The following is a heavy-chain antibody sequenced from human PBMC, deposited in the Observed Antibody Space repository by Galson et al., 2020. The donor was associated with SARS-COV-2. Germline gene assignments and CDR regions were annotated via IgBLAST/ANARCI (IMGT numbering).Heavy chain of an antibody. V-gene: IGHV5-51*01. J-gene: IGHJ4*02. Sequence: HGESLKISCKGSGYSFTSYWIGRVRQMPGKGLERMGIIYPGDSDTRYSPSFQGQVTISADKPISTAYLQWSSLKASDTAMYYCATTALGLLEWDDFDYWGQGTLVTVSS. CDR1: GYSFTSYW. CDR3: ATTALGLLEWDDFDY. D-gene: IGHD3-3*01. CDR2: IYPGDSDT.